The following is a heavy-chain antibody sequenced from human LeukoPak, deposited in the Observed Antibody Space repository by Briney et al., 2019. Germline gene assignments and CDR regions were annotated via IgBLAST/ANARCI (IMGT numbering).Heavy chain of an antibody. CDR2: IYHGGGT. CDR1: GGSISSGGYS. D-gene: IGHD6-13*01. CDR3: ARGRGQWGSSWSTYYYYGMDV. V-gene: IGHV4-30-2*01. Sequence: PSETLSLTCAVSGGSISSGGYSWSWIRPPPGKGLEWIGYIYHGGGTCYNPSLKSRVTISVDRSKNQFSLKLSSVTAADTAVYYSARGRGQWGSSWSTYYYYGMDVWGKGTTVTVSS. J-gene: IGHJ6*04.